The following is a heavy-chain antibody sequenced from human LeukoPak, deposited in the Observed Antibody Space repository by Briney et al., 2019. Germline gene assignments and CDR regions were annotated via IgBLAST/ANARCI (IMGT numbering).Heavy chain of an antibody. D-gene: IGHD2-2*01. CDR2: INHSGST. CDR3: ARGQIVVVPAAPGPIDY. CDR1: GFTVSSNY. J-gene: IGHJ4*02. Sequence: GSLRLSCAASGFTVSSNYMSWIRQPPGKGLEWIGEINHSGSTNYNPSLKSRVTISVDTSKNQFSLKLSSVTAADTAVYYCARGQIVVVPAAPGPIDYWGQGTLVTVSS. V-gene: IGHV4-34*01.